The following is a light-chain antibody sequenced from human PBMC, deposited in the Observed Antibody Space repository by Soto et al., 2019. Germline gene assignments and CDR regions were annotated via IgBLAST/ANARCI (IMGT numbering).Light chain of an antibody. CDR1: SSDVGGYNY. Sequence: QSVLTQPASVSGSPGQSITISCSGTSSDVGGYNYVSWYQQHPGKAPKLMIYEVSNRPSGVSNRFSGSKSGNTASLTISGLQAEDEADYYCSSYTSRSTRFGGGTKLTVL. CDR2: EVS. J-gene: IGLJ2*01. CDR3: SSYTSRSTR. V-gene: IGLV2-14*01.